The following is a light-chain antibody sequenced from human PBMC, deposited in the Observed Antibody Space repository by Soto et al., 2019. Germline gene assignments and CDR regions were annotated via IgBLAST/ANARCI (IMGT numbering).Light chain of an antibody. CDR2: AAS. V-gene: IGKV1-39*01. CDR1: QSINYY. J-gene: IGKJ4*01. CDR3: QQAKSFPFT. Sequence: IHMTQSPSSLSATVKDIVTITCLASQSINYYLNWYQQKVGEPPKLLIYAASSLQSGVPSRFSGSGSGADYTLTISRLQREDFATYFCQQAKSFPFTFGGGTKVDIK.